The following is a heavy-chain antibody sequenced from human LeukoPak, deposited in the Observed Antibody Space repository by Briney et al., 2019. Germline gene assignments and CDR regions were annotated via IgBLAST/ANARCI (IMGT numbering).Heavy chain of an antibody. Sequence: GGSLRLSCAGSGFVFNNHAMNWVRQAPGKGLEWVSAISGSGGSTFYADSVKGRFTISRDNSKNTLYLQMNSVRADDTAVYYCGKDPVYLSSGYLDYWGQGTLVTVSS. V-gene: IGHV3-23*01. CDR2: ISGSGGST. CDR1: GFVFNNHA. CDR3: GKDPVYLSSGYLDY. J-gene: IGHJ4*02. D-gene: IGHD3-22*01.